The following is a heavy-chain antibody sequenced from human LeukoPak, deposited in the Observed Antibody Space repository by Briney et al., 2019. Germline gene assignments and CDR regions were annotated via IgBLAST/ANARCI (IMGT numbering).Heavy chain of an antibody. J-gene: IGHJ3*02. CDR2: IIPIFGTA. CDR1: GGTFSSYA. D-gene: IGHD3-22*01. V-gene: IGHV1-69*06. CDR3: ARPRLAYYYDSSGYAAFDI. Sequence: SVKVSCKASGGTFSSYAISWVRQAPGQGLEWMGGIIPIFGTANYAQKFQGRVTITADKSTSTAYMELSSLRSEDTAVYYCARPRLAYYYDSSGYAAFDIWGQGTMVTVSS.